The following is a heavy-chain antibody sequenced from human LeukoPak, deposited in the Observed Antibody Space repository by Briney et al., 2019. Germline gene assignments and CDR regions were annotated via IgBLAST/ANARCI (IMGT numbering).Heavy chain of an antibody. D-gene: IGHD3-22*01. CDR2: IYYSGST. CDR3: ARQFPDYYYDSSGLIDY. V-gene: IGHV4-39*01. J-gene: IGHJ4*02. Sequence: KTSETLSLTCTVSGGSISSSSYYWGWIRQPPGKGLEWIGSIYYSGSTYYNPSLESRVTISVDTSKNQFSLNLSSVTAADTAVYYCARQFPDYYYDSSGLIDYWGQGTLVTVSS. CDR1: GGSISSSSYY.